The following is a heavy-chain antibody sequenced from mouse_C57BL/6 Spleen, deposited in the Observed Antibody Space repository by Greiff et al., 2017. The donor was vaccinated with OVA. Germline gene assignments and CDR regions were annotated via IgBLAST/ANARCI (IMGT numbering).Heavy chain of an antibody. CDR2: IYPGDGDT. D-gene: IGHD4-1*01. V-gene: IGHV1-82*01. J-gene: IGHJ2*01. CDR1: GYTFSSSW. CDR3: AKLTGHDY. Sequence: VQLQESGPELVKPGASVKISCKASGYTFSSSWMNWVKQRPGKGLEWIGRIYPGDGDTNYNGKFKGKATLTADKSSSTAYMQLSSLTSEDSAVYFCAKLTGHDYWGQGTTLTVSS.